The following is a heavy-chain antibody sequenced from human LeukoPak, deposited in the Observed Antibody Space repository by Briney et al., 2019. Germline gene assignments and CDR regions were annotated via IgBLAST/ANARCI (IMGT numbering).Heavy chain of an antibody. J-gene: IGHJ5*02. CDR2: IYYSGSA. CDR3: ARVYYDILTGYYNGFDP. Sequence: SETLSLTCIVSGGSISNSSYYWGWIRQPPGKGLEWIGSIYYSGSAYYNPSLKSRVTISVDTSKNQFSLKLTSVTAADTAVYYCARVYYDILTGYYNGFDPWGQGTLVTVSS. V-gene: IGHV4-39*01. D-gene: IGHD3-9*01. CDR1: GGSISNSSYY.